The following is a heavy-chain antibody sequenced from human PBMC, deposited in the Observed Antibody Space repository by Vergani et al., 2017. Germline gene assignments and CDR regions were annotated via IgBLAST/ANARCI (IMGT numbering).Heavy chain of an antibody. V-gene: IGHV4-59*10. D-gene: IGHD5-18*01. CDR2: IYTSGST. CDR1: GGSISSYY. J-gene: IGHJ6*03. CDR3: AREYSYGPGGYYYYYYMDV. Sequence: QVQLQQWGAGLLKPSETLSLTCTVSGGSISSYYWSWIRQPAGKGLEWIGRIYTSGSTNYNPSLKSRVTMSVDTSKNQFSLKLSSVTAADTAVYYCAREYSYGPGGYYYYYYMDVWGKGTTVTVSS.